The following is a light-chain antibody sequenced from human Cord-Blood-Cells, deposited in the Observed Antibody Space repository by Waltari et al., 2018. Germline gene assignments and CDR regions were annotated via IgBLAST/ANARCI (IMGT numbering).Light chain of an antibody. J-gene: IGKJ3*01. V-gene: IGKV3-11*01. CDR1: QMVSSY. CDR2: DAS. CDR3: QQRSNWPLFT. Sequence: EIVLTQSPATLSLSPGERATLSCRASQMVSSYFSWYQQKPGQAPRLLIYDASTRATGIPARFSGSGSGTDFTITISSLEPEDFAVYYCQQRSNWPLFTFGPGTKVDIK.